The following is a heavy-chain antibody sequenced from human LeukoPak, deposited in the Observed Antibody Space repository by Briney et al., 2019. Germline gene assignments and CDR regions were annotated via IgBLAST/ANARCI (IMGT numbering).Heavy chain of an antibody. CDR1: GDSLNSNY. CDR2: IYYGGST. Sequence: SETLSLTCSVSGDSLNSNYWSWMRQPPGKGLEWIGYIYYGGSTNYSPSLKSRVSMSVDASKNQFSLNLSSVTAADTAVYHCARLLAGCPGGRCRAHFDYWGQGTLVTVSS. CDR3: ARLLAGCPGGRCRAHFDY. V-gene: IGHV4-59*01. D-gene: IGHD2-15*01. J-gene: IGHJ4*02.